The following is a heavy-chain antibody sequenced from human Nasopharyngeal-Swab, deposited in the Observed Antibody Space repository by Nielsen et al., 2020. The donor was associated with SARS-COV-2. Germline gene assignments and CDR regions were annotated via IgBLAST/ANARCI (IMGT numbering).Heavy chain of an antibody. Sequence: ASVKVSCKASGYIFTSYDISWVRQARGQGLEWMGWIGAYSGNTNYAQKFQDRVTMTTDTSTSTVYMELRSLRSDDTAVYYRARRGVAEDYWGQGTLVTVSS. CDR3: ARRGVAEDY. V-gene: IGHV1-18*01. D-gene: IGHD3-3*01. CDR2: IGAYSGNT. CDR1: GYIFTSYD. J-gene: IGHJ4*02.